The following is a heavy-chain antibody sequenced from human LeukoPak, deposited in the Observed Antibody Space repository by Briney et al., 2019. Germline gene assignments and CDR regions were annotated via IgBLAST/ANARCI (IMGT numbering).Heavy chain of an antibody. CDR1: GGTFSNYA. V-gene: IGHV1-69*13. CDR3: ARRLVRGVINGFDY. D-gene: IGHD3-10*01. Sequence: GASVKVSCKASGGTFSNYAFSWVRQAPGQGLEWMGGFIPIVGTANYAQNFQVRVTISADESTSTVYMEPSSLRSEDTAVYYCARRLVRGVINGFDYWGQGTLVTVSS. CDR2: FIPIVGTA. J-gene: IGHJ4*02.